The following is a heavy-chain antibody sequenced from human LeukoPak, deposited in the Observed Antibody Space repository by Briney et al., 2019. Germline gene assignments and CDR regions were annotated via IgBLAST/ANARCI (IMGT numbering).Heavy chain of an antibody. CDR1: GFTFSNAW. CDR3: TTEPYYYGSGSTSLNY. V-gene: IGHV3-15*01. Sequence: GGSLRLSCAASGFTFSNAWMSWVRQAPGKGLEWVGRIKSKTDGGTTDYAAPVKGRFTISRDDSKNTLYLQMNSLKTEDTAVYYCTTEPYYYGSGSTSLNYWGRGTLVTVSS. D-gene: IGHD3-10*01. J-gene: IGHJ4*02. CDR2: IKSKTDGGTT.